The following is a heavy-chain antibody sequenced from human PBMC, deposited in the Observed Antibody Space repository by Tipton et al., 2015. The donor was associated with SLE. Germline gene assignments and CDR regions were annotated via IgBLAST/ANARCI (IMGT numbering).Heavy chain of an antibody. J-gene: IGHJ3*02. Sequence: TLSLTCTVSGDSISSYYWSWIRQPPGKGLEWIGNIYYSGSTSYNPSLKSRVTISVDTSKNQFSLRLSSVTAADTAVYYCVRLAVAADAFDMWGQGTMVTVSS. D-gene: IGHD6-19*01. CDR3: VRLAVAADAFDM. CDR2: IYYSGST. CDR1: GDSISSYY. V-gene: IGHV4-59*07.